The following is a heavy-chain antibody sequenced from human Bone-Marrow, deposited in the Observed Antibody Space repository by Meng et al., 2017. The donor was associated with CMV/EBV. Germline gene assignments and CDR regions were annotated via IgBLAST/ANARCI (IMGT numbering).Heavy chain of an antibody. J-gene: IGHJ4*02. V-gene: IGHV1-2*02. Sequence: ASVKVSCKASGYTFTGYYMHWVRQAPGQGLEWMGWINPNSGGTNYAQKFQGRVTMTRDTSISTAYMELSRLRSDDTAVYYCAREEGVSSSSADPFDYWGQGPLVTFYS. CDR1: GYTFTGYY. D-gene: IGHD6-6*01. CDR3: AREEGVSSSSADPFDY. CDR2: INPNSGGT.